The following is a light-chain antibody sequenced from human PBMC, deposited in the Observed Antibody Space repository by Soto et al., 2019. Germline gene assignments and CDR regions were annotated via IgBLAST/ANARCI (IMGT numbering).Light chain of an antibody. CDR3: QQRNSYPIT. V-gene: IGKV1-9*01. J-gene: IGKJ5*01. Sequence: DIQLTQSPYFLSASVGDRVTITCRASQGISSYLAWYQQKPGKAPNLLIHTASTLQSGVPSRCSGSGSGTEFTLTISSLQPEDFATYYCQQRNSYPITFGQGTRLEIK. CDR2: TAS. CDR1: QGISSY.